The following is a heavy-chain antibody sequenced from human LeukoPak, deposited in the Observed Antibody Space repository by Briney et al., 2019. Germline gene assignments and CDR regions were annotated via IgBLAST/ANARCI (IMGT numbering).Heavy chain of an antibody. J-gene: IGHJ4*02. V-gene: IGHV3-30*02. Sequence: GGALRLSCAASGFTFSSYGMHGVGQAPGKGVEGVAFIRYDGSKKYYADSVKGGFTISRDNSKNTLYLQMNSLRAEDTAVYYCANTVVPAANTDYWGRGTLVTVSS. CDR1: GFTFSSYG. CDR3: ANTVVPAANTDY. D-gene: IGHD2-2*01. CDR2: IRYDGSKK.